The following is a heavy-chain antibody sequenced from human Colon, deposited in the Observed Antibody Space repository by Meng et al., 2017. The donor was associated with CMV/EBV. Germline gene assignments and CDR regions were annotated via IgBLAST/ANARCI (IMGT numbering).Heavy chain of an antibody. CDR1: GGSISNSNYY. Sequence: SETLSLTCTVSGGSISNSNYYWVWVRQPPGKGLEWIGSIYDSGTTYYNPSLKSRVTISVDTSKNQFSLNLRSVTAADTAIFYCARGIRPVTSSGVPHNDPRDFWGQGMSVTVSS. J-gene: IGHJ4*02. CDR3: ARGIRPVTSSGVPHNDPRDF. CDR2: IYDSGTT. V-gene: IGHV4-39*07. D-gene: IGHD3-3*01.